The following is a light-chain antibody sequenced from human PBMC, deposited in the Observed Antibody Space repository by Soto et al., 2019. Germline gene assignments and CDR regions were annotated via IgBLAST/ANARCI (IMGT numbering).Light chain of an antibody. CDR1: SSDVGGYNY. CDR3: CSYAGSYSVV. J-gene: IGLJ2*01. CDR2: EVN. V-gene: IGLV2-8*01. Sequence: QSVLTQPPSASGSPGQSVTISCTGTSSDVGGYNYVSWYQQHPGKAPKLIIYEVNKRPSGVPDRFSGSKSGNTASLTVSGLQAEDEADYHCCSYAGSYSVVFGGGTQLTVL.